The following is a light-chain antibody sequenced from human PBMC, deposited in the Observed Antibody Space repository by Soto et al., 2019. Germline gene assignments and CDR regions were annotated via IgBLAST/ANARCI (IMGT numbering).Light chain of an antibody. V-gene: IGKV3-15*01. CDR1: QSVGSN. CDR2: AAS. CDR3: QQYNKWPPWT. Sequence: EIVMTQSPATLSVSPGERATLSCRASQSVGSNLVWYQQKPGQAPRLLIYAASTRATGIPARSSGSGSGSEFTLSISSLQSEDVAVYYCQQYNKWPPWTFGQGTKVEIK. J-gene: IGKJ1*01.